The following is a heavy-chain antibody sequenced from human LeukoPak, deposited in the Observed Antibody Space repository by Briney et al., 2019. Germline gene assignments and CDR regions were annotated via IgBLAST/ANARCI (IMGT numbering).Heavy chain of an antibody. V-gene: IGHV3-53*01. Sequence: PGGSLRLSCVASGFTVSSNYMNWVRQAPGKGLEWVSVIYSGGSTYYTDSVKGRFTISRDNSKNTVYLQMNSLTAEDTAVYYCARGAWGDSGGGFDYWGQGTLVTVSS. CDR2: IYSGGST. CDR3: ARGAWGDSGGGFDY. J-gene: IGHJ4*02. CDR1: GFTVSSNY. D-gene: IGHD1-26*01.